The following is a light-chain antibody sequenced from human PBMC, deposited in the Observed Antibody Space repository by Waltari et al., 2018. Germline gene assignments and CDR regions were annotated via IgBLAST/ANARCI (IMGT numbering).Light chain of an antibody. CDR3: CSYAGSITFWV. J-gene: IGLJ3*02. CDR2: DVT. Sequence: QSALTQPRSVSGSPVQSVTISCTGTSSDVGGYNYVPWYQHHPGKAPKLIMYDVTKRPSGVPDRFSASKSDNTASLTISGLQAEDEADYYCCSYAGSITFWVFGGGTKLTVL. CDR1: SSDVGGYNY. V-gene: IGLV2-11*01.